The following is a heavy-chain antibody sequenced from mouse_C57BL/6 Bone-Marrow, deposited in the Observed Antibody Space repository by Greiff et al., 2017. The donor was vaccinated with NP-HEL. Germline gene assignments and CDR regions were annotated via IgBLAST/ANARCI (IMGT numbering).Heavy chain of an antibody. CDR3: AKGLPYAMDY. D-gene: IGHD3-1*01. CDR2: INPYNGGT. J-gene: IGHJ4*01. CDR1: GYTFTDYY. V-gene: IGHV1-19*01. Sequence: VHVKQSGPVLVKPGASVKMSCKASGYTFTDYYMNWVKQSHGKSLEWIGVINPYNGGTSYNQKFKGKATLTVDKSSSTAYMELNSLTSEDSAVYYCAKGLPYAMDYWGQGTSVTVSS.